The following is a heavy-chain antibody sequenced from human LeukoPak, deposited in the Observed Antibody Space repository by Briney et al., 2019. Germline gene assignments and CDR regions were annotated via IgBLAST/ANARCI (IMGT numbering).Heavy chain of an antibody. J-gene: IGHJ2*01. CDR2: ISTSSSSI. CDR1: GFTFSSYS. V-gene: IGHV3-48*01. Sequence: GGSLRLSCAASGFTFSSYSMNWVRQAPGKGLEWVSYISTSSSSIYYADSVRGRFAISRDNAKNSLFLQVNSLRGEDTAVCYCARASGGNSDWYFDLWGRGTLVTVSS. D-gene: IGHD4-23*01. CDR3: ARASGGNSDWYFDL.